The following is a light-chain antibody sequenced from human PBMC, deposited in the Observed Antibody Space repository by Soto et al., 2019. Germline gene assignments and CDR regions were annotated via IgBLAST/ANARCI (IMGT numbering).Light chain of an antibody. CDR2: GNS. J-gene: IGLJ2*01. CDR1: SSNIGAGYD. CDR3: QSYDSSLSVV. V-gene: IGLV1-40*01. Sequence: QSVLTQPPSVSGAPGQRVTISCTGSSSNIGAGYDVHWYQQLPGTAPKLLIYGNSNRPSGVPDRFSSSKSGTSASLAITGLQAEDEADYYCQSYDSSLSVVFGGGTKVTVL.